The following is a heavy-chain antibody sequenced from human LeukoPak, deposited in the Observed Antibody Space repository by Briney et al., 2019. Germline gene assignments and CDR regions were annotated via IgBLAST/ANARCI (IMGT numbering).Heavy chain of an antibody. D-gene: IGHD6-19*01. J-gene: IGHJ4*02. Sequence: GGSLRLSCAASGFTFSSYNMNWVRQAPGKGLEWVSSISSSSSYIYYTDSVKGRFTISRDNAKNSLYLQMNSLRAEDTAVYYCARADSSGWYGVDWGQGTLVTVSS. CDR2: ISSSSSYI. V-gene: IGHV3-21*01. CDR1: GFTFSSYN. CDR3: ARADSSGWYGVD.